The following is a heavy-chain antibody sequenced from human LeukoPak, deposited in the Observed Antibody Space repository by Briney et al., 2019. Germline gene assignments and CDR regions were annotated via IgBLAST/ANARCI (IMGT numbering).Heavy chain of an antibody. J-gene: IGHJ4*02. CDR2: IGSDGITT. V-gene: IGHV3-74*01. CDR1: GFTFSSYW. D-gene: IGHD1-26*01. Sequence: VGSLRLSCALSGFTFSSYWMHWVRQAPRKGLVCVSRIGSDGITTNYANFVKGRFTISRDNAKNSLYLQMNSLRAEDTALYYCARVKVGTTNRCDYWGQGTLVTVSS. CDR3: ARVKVGTTNRCDY.